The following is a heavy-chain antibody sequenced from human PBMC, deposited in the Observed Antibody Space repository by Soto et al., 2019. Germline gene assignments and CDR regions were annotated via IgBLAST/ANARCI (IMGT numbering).Heavy chain of an antibody. D-gene: IGHD6-13*01. V-gene: IGHV3-7*01. CDR1: GFTLSSYW. Sequence: PGGSLRLSCAASGFTLSSYWMSWVRQAPGKGLEWVANIKQDGSEKYYVDSVKGRFTISRDNAKNSLYLQMNSLRAEDTAVYYCARDQGIAAAGLLDAFDIWGQGTMVTVSS. CDR2: IKQDGSEK. J-gene: IGHJ3*02. CDR3: ARDQGIAAAGLLDAFDI.